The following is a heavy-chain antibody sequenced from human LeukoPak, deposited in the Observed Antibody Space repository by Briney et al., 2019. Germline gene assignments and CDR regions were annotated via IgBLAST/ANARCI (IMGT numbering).Heavy chain of an antibody. D-gene: IGHD3-22*01. Sequence: SETLSLTCTVSGGSISSYYWSWIRQPPGKGLEWIGYIYYSGSTNYNPSLKSRVTISVDTSKNQFSLKLSSVTAADTAVYYCARTEWLREPYYYDSSGYYYGSYYFDYWGQGTLVTVSS. J-gene: IGHJ4*02. V-gene: IGHV4-59*01. CDR2: IYYSGST. CDR3: ARTEWLREPYYYDSSGYYYGSYYFDY. CDR1: GGSISSYY.